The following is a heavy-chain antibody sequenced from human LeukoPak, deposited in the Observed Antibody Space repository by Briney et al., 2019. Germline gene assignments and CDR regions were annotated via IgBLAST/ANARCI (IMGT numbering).Heavy chain of an antibody. J-gene: IGHJ4*02. CDR1: GGSFSGYY. V-gene: IGHV4-34*01. CDR3: ARGKRHLHLIDY. Sequence: SETLSLTCAVYGGSFSGYYWSWIRQPPGKGLEWIGEINHSGSTNYNPSLKSRVTISVDTSKNQFSLKLSSVTAADTAVYYCARGKRHLHLIDYWGQGTLVTVSS. CDR2: INHSGST.